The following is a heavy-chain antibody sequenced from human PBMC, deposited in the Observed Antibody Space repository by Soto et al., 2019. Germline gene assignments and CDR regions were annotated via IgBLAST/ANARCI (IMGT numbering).Heavy chain of an antibody. CDR3: ARRLSTVPYVYWYFDL. CDR1: GGSVSSSSYY. J-gene: IGHJ2*01. V-gene: IGHV4-39*01. Sequence: QLQLQESGPGLVKPSETLSLTCTVSGGSVSSSSYYWGWIRQPPGKGLEWIGSIYYSGSTYYNPSLKSRVTISVDTSKNQFSLKLSSVTAADTAVYYCARRLSTVPYVYWYFDLWGRGTLVTVSS. D-gene: IGHD4-17*01. CDR2: IYYSGST.